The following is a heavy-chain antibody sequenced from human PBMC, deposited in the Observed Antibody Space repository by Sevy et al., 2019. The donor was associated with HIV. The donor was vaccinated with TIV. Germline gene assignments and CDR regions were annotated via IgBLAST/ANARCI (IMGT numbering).Heavy chain of an antibody. V-gene: IGHV3-23*01. Sequence: GGSLRLSCAASGFTFSTYAMSWVRQAPGKGLEWVSSISGTGYSTYYADSLKGRFTVSRDNSKNTLYLQMNSLRVEDTAVYYCAKGGQYISSWYECWGQGALVTVSS. D-gene: IGHD6-13*01. CDR3: AKGGQYISSWYEC. CDR1: GFTFSTYA. J-gene: IGHJ5*01. CDR2: ISGTGYST.